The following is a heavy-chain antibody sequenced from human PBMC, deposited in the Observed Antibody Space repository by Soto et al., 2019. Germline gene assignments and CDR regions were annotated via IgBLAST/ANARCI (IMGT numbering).Heavy chain of an antibody. CDR2: ISYDGSNK. CDR3: ARDRFHGQQQLGYYYYYGMGV. J-gene: IGHJ6*02. CDR1: GFTFSSYA. V-gene: IGHV3-30-3*01. D-gene: IGHD6-13*01. Sequence: GGSLRLSCAASGFTFSSYAMHWVRQAPGKGLEWVAVISYDGSNKYYADSVKGRFTISRDNSKNTLYLQMNSLRAEDTAVYYCARDRFHGQQQLGYYYYYGMGVWGQGTTVTVSS.